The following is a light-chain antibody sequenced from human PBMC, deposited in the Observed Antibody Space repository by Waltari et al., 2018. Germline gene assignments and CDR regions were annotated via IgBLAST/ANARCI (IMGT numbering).Light chain of an antibody. CDR3: QSYDNNIWL. J-gene: IGLJ3*02. V-gene: IGLV6-57*03. Sequence: NFMLTQSHSVSESPGQTVTISCTRTSGRVAANSMQRYQQRPGSAPTLVIYENNQRPSGVPDRFSGSIDSSSNSASLTISGLKTEDEADYYCQSYDNNIWLFGGGTKLTVL. CDR2: ENN. CDR1: SGRVAANS.